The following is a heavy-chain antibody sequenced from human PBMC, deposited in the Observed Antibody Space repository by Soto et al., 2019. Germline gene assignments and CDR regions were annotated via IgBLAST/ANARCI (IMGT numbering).Heavy chain of an antibody. D-gene: IGHD4-17*01. V-gene: IGHV3-74*01. CDR3: ARDMTPAETPGADFDY. Sequence: EVQLVESGGAVVQPGGSLRLSCAASGFTFNTYWMHWVRQVPGKGLVWVSRINSAGTITSYADSVRGRFTISRDNAKNTVYLQMNRLRADDTAVYYCARDMTPAETPGADFDYWGQGTLVTVSS. CDR2: INSAGTIT. J-gene: IGHJ4*02. CDR1: GFTFNTYW.